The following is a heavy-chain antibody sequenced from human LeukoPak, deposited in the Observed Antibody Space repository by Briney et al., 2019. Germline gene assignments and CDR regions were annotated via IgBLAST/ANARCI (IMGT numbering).Heavy chain of an antibody. CDR3: AKDARITVAGTSPESSDC. CDR2: ICIGGVFI. V-gene: IGHV3-21*03. CDR1: GFPLSRYT. J-gene: IGHJ4*02. D-gene: IGHD6-19*01. Sequence: GGALRLSCADSGFPLSRYTMRWVRQALGKGLEWVSSICIGGVFIHYADSVEGRFTISRDNAKNSLFLQMHSLRVEDTAVYYCAKDARITVAGTSPESSDCWGQGTLVTVSS.